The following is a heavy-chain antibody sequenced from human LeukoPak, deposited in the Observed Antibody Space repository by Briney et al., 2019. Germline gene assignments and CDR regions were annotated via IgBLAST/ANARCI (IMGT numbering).Heavy chain of an antibody. D-gene: IGHD3-16*01. CDR2: ISSSSSYT. J-gene: IGHJ5*02. Sequence: PGGSLRLSCAASGFTFSDYYMSWIRQAPGKGLEWVSYISSSSSYTNYADSVKGRFTISRDNAKNSLYLQMNSLRAEDTAVYYCARDLYDYVWGSYFDPWGQGTLVTVSS. CDR3: ARDLYDYVWGSYFDP. CDR1: GFTFSDYY. V-gene: IGHV3-11*06.